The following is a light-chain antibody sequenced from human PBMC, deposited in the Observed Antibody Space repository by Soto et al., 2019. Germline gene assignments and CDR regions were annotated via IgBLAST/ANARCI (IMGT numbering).Light chain of an antibody. CDR1: QSVSSSY. CDR3: QQYGSSPA. J-gene: IGKJ4*01. CDR2: GAS. V-gene: IGKV3-20*01. Sequence: EIVLTQSPGTLSLSPGERATLSCRASQSVSSSYLAWYQQKPGQAPRLLIYGASSRATGIPDRFSGSGSGTDLTLNISRLEPEDFAVYYCQQYGSSPAFGVGTKVEFK.